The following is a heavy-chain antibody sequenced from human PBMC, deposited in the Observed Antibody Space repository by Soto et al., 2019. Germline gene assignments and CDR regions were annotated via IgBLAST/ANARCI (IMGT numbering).Heavy chain of an antibody. CDR3: ARSYDSSGYYRAPVDY. D-gene: IGHD3-22*01. CDR1: GFTFDDYT. J-gene: IGHJ4*02. Sequence: EVQLVESGGGLVEPGRSLRLSCTTSGFTFDDYTVNWFRQAPGKGLEWVAFIRSRAYGGTTQYAASVKGRFTISRDDSKSVAYLQMNSPESEDAAVYYCARSYDSSGYYRAPVDYWGQGTLVTVSS. CDR2: IRSRAYGGTT. V-gene: IGHV3-49*03.